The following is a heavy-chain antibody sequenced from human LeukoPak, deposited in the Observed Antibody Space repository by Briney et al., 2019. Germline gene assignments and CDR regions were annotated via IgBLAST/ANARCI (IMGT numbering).Heavy chain of an antibody. V-gene: IGHV1-69*04. J-gene: IGHJ4*02. D-gene: IGHD2-15*01. Sequence: SVKVSCKASGGTFSSYAISWVRQAPGQGLEWMGRIIPIFGIANHAQKFQGRVTITADKSTSTAYMELSSLRSEDTAVYYCARDMNCSGGSCPISYWGQGTLVTVSS. CDR2: IIPIFGIA. CDR3: ARDMNCSGGSCPISY. CDR1: GGTFSSYA.